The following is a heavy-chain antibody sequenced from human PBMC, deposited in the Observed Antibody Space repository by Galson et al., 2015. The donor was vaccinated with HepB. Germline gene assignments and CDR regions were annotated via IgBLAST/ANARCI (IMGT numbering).Heavy chain of an antibody. CDR2: IVVGSGNT. CDR1: GFTFTSSA. Sequence: SVKVSCKASGFTFTSSAMQWVRQARGQRLEWIGWIVVGSGNTNYAQKFQERVTITRDMSTSTAYMELSSLRSEDTAVYYCAAIPDYYDSTHFDIWGQGTTVTVSS. J-gene: IGHJ3*02. V-gene: IGHV1-58*02. D-gene: IGHD3-22*01. CDR3: AAIPDYYDSTHFDI.